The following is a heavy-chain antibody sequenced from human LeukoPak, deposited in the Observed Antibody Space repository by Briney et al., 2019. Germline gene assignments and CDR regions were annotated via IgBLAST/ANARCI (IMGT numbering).Heavy chain of an antibody. Sequence: GGSLRLSCAASGFTFSTYAMSWVRQAAGKGLEWVSLISGSGGGTYYADSVKGRFTISRDNSKNTLYLQMNSLRAEDTAVYYCAKDLKGGAAADYWGQGTLVTVSS. D-gene: IGHD6-13*01. V-gene: IGHV3-23*01. CDR1: GFTFSTYA. J-gene: IGHJ4*02. CDR3: AKDLKGGAAADY. CDR2: ISGSGGGT.